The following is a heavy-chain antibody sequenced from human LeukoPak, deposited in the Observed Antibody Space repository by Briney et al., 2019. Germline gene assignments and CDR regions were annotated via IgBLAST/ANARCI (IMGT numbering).Heavy chain of an antibody. CDR3: ASTRRDGYPFDY. CDR1: GGSISSYF. D-gene: IGHD5-24*01. Sequence: PSETLSLTCTVSGGSISSYFWTWIRQPPGRGLEWIGYIYYIGSTNYNPSLKSRVTASVDTSKNQFSLRLSSVTAADTAVYYCASTRRDGYPFDYWGQGTLVTVSS. J-gene: IGHJ4*02. V-gene: IGHV4-59*13. CDR2: IYYIGST.